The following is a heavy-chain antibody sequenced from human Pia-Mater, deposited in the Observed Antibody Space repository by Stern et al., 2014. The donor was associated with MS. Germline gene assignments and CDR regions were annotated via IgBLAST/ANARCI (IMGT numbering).Heavy chain of an antibody. J-gene: IGHJ4*02. V-gene: IGHV3-23*04. CDR2: ISGSGGST. CDR1: GFTFSSYA. CDR3: AKRGYCSSTSCYFDY. Sequence: EMQLVESGGGLVQPGGSLRLSCAASGFTFSSYAMNWVRQAPGKGLEWVSAISGSGGSTYYADSLKGRFTISRDNTKNTLYLQMNSLRAEDTAIYYCAKRGYCSSTSCYFDYWGQGTLVTVSS. D-gene: IGHD2-2*01.